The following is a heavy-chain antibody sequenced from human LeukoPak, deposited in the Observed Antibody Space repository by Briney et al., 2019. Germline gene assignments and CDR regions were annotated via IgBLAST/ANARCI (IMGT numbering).Heavy chain of an antibody. CDR1: GGPINSYY. D-gene: IGHD3-10*01. V-gene: IGHV4-59*01. CDR3: ARGRNMVRGVHNYMDV. Sequence: SETLSLTCTVSGGPINSYYWSWIRQPPGKGLEWIGYIYYSGSTDYNPSLKSRLTISVDTSRNQFSLKLSSVTAADTAVYYCARGRNMVRGVHNYMDVWGKGTTVTVSS. CDR2: IYYSGST. J-gene: IGHJ6*03.